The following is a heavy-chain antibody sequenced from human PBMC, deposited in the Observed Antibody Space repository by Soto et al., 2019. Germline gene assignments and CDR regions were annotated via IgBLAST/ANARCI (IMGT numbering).Heavy chain of an antibody. CDR3: AWARYSIDY. CDR2: IKQDGSES. V-gene: IGHV3-7*04. J-gene: IGHJ4*02. Sequence: EVQLVESGGGLVQPGGSLRLSCAASGFTFSNYWMTWVRQAPGKGLEWVANIKQDGSESYYVESVKGRFIISRDNAKNSLYLQMNSLRAEDTALYYCAWARYSIDYWGQGALVTVSS. D-gene: IGHD6-13*01. CDR1: GFTFSNYW.